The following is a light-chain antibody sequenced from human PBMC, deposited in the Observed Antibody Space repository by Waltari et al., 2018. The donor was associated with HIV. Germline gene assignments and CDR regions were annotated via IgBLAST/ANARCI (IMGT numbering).Light chain of an antibody. V-gene: IGLV3-10*01. Sequence: SYELPQPPSVSVSPGQTARNTCSGDALPKKYAYWYQQRSGQAPVLVIYEDSKRPSGIPGRFSGSSSGTMVTLTISGAQVEDEADYYCYSTDITSHQRVFGGGTKLTVL. J-gene: IGLJ3*02. CDR2: EDS. CDR3: YSTDITSHQRV. CDR1: ALPKKY.